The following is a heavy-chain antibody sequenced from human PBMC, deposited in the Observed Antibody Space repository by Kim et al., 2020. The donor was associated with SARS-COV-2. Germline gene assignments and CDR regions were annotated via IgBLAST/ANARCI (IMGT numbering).Heavy chain of an antibody. Sequence: SETLSLTCTVSGGSISNYYWSWIRQPPGKGLEWIAYISYSGSPNYKPSLQSRVTISIDTSKNQFSLKLNSVTAADTAVYYCARHRVGRCYDRSDYFDYWG. CDR1: GGSISNYY. D-gene: IGHD5-12*01. V-gene: IGHV4-59*08. CDR3: ARHRVGRCYDRSDYFDY. J-gene: IGHJ4*01. CDR2: ISYSGSP.